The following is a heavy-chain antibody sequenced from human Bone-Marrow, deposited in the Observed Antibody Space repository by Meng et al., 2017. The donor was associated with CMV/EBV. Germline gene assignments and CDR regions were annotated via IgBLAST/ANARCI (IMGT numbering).Heavy chain of an antibody. D-gene: IGHD2-2*01. CDR2: VYYSGST. J-gene: IGHJ4*02. CDR1: GGSISSYY. V-gene: IGHV4-59*12. Sequence: SETLSLTCNVFGGSISSYYWSWIRQPPGKGLEWIGYVYYSGSTNYNPSLKSRVTISADTSKNQFSLKLSSVTAADTAVYYCARGRALTRYCSSTSCYPFDYWGQGTLVTVSS. CDR3: ARGRALTRYCSSTSCYPFDY.